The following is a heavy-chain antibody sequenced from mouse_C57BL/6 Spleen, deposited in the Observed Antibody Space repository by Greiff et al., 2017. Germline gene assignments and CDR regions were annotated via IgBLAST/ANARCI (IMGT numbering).Heavy chain of an antibody. J-gene: IGHJ4*01. Sequence: VQLQQSGAELAKPGASVKLSCKASGYTFTSYWMHWVKQRPGQGLEWIGYINPSSGYNKYNQKFKDKATLTADKSSSTAYMQLSSLTYEDSAVYYCARDYYGSSFTFYAMDYWGQGTSVTVSS. CDR2: INPSSGYN. CDR1: GYTFTSYW. CDR3: ARDYYGSSFTFYAMDY. V-gene: IGHV1-7*01. D-gene: IGHD1-1*01.